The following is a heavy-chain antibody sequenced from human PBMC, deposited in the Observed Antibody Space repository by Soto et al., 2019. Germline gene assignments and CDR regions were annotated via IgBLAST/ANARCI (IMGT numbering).Heavy chain of an antibody. J-gene: IGHJ6*02. CDR1: GGTFSSYD. D-gene: IGHD2-15*01. CDR3: AGGVRKPPLGVVVVGACNYYYYGMDV. Sequence: QVQLVQSGAEVKKPGSSVKVSCKASGGTFSSYDISWVRQAPGQGLEWMGGIMPIFGTANYAQKFQGRVTITADKSTSTACKELSSLGSEDTSGYYCAGGVRKPPLGVVVVGACNYYYYGMDVWGQGTTVTVSS. V-gene: IGHV1-69*06. CDR2: IMPIFGTA.